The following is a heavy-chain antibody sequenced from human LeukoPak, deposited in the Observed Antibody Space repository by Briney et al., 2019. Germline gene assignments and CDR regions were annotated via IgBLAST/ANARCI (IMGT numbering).Heavy chain of an antibody. Sequence: GGSLRLSCAASGFVFSNYAMNWVRQAPGKGLEWVSGISHSGGTTYYADSGKGRFIIYRDNSRNTLYLQMDSLRAEDTAVYYCAKTDCTSSSCYTIESWGQGTLVTVSS. V-gene: IGHV3-23*01. CDR3: AKTDCTSSSCYTIES. CDR1: GFVFSNYA. CDR2: ISHSGGTT. D-gene: IGHD2-2*02. J-gene: IGHJ4*02.